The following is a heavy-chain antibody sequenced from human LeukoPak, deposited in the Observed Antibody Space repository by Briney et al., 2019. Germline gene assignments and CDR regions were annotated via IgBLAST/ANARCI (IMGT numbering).Heavy chain of an antibody. CDR3: ARDNWNYGSSIDV. CDR2: IYYSGST. J-gene: IGHJ6*02. CDR1: GGSISSYY. D-gene: IGHD1-7*01. Sequence: PSETLSLTCTVSGGSISSYYWSWIRQPPGKGLEWIGYIYYSGSTNYNPSLKSRVTISVDTSKNQFSLKLSSVTAADTAAYYCARDNWNYGSSIDVWGQGTTVTVSS. V-gene: IGHV4-59*01.